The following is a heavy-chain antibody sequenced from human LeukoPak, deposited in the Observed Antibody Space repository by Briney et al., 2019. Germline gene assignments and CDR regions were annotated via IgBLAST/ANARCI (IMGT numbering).Heavy chain of an antibody. D-gene: IGHD4-11*01. CDR1: GGSISSGGYY. J-gene: IGHJ5*02. CDR2: IYYSGST. V-gene: IGHV4-31*03. CDR3: ASSTTVTGMRLDP. Sequence: PSETLSLTCTVSGGSISSGGYYWSWIRQHPGKGLEWIGYIYYSGSTYYNPSLKSRVTISVDTSKNQFSLKLSSVTAADTAVYYCASSTTVTGMRLDPWGQGTLVTVSS.